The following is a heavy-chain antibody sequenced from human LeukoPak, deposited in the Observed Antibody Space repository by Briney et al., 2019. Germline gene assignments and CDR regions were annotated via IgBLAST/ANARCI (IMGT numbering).Heavy chain of an antibody. J-gene: IGHJ4*02. CDR1: GFTFSRSA. V-gene: IGHV3-30*18. D-gene: IGHD2-2*01. CDR3: AKDRDSTSHCYDY. CDR2: ISHDGSNT. Sequence: PGGSLRLPCAASGFTFSRSAVHWVRQAPGKGLEWVAVISHDGSNTDYTDSVKGRFTISRDNSKNTLYLQMNSLRAEDTAVYYCAKDRDSTSHCYDYWGQGTLVTVSS.